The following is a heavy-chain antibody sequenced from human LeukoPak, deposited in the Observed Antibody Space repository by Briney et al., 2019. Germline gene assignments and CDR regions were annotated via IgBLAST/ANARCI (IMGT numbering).Heavy chain of an antibody. J-gene: IGHJ4*02. CDR2: ISAYNGHT. Sequence: ASVKVSCKASGYTFTSYGISWVRQAPGQGLEWMGRISAYNGHTNYAQNLQGRVTMTTDTSTSTAYMELRSLRSDDTAVYYCARAATTVVTPNDYWGQGTLVTVSS. V-gene: IGHV1-18*01. CDR3: ARAATTVVTPNDY. D-gene: IGHD4-23*01. CDR1: GYTFTSYG.